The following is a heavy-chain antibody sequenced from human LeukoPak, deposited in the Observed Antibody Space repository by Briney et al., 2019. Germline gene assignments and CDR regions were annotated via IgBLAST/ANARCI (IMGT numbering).Heavy chain of an antibody. CDR2: INHSGST. CDR3: ARGRGDYIWGSHRYYVSYYFDY. Sequence: PSETLSLTCAVYGGSFSGYYWSWIRQPPGKGLEWMGEINHSGSTNYNPSLKSRVTISVDTSKNQFSLKLSSVTAADTAVYYCARGRGDYIWGSHRYYVSYYFDYWGQGTLVTVSS. V-gene: IGHV4-34*01. D-gene: IGHD3-16*02. J-gene: IGHJ4*02. CDR1: GGSFSGYY.